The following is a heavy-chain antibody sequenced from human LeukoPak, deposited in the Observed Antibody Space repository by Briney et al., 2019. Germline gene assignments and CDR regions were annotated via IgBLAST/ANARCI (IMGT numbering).Heavy chain of an antibody. Sequence: GGSQRLSCAASGFTFSNYGMHWVRQAPGKGLEWVAFIRYDGSNKYYADSVKGRFTISRDNSKNTLYLQMNSLRAEDTAVYYCAKDLRLGWYFDYWGQGTLVTVSS. CDR2: IRYDGSNK. V-gene: IGHV3-30*02. J-gene: IGHJ4*02. CDR3: AKDLRLGWYFDY. CDR1: GFTFSNYG. D-gene: IGHD5/OR15-5a*01.